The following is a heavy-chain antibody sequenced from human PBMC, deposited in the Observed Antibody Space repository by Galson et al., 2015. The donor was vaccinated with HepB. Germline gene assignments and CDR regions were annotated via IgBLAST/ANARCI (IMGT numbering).Heavy chain of an antibody. CDR1: GGSISSGGYS. CDR2: IYHSGST. D-gene: IGHD6-19*01. CDR3: ARESIAVAGTFDY. J-gene: IGHJ4*02. Sequence: SLTCAVSGGSISSGGYSWSWIRQPPGKGLEWIGYIYHSGSTYYNPSLKSRVTISVDRSKNQFSLKLSSVTAADTAVYYCARESIAVAGTFDYWGQGTLVTVSS. V-gene: IGHV4-30-2*01.